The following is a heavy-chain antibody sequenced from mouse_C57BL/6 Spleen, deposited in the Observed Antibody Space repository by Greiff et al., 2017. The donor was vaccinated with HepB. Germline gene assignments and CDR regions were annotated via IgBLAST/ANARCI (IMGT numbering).Heavy chain of an antibody. V-gene: IGHV3-6*01. J-gene: IGHJ4*01. Sequence: EVQLQQSGPGLVKPSQSLSLTCSVTGYSITSGYYWNWIRQFPGNKLEWMGYISYDGSNNYNPSLKNRISITRDTSKNQFFLKLNSVTTEDTATYYCARDWDDYAMDYWGQGTSVTVFS. D-gene: IGHD4-1*01. CDR1: GYSITSGYY. CDR3: ARDWDDYAMDY. CDR2: ISYDGSN.